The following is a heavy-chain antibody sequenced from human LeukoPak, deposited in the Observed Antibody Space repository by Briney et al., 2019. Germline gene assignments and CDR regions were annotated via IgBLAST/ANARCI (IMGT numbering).Heavy chain of an antibody. J-gene: IGHJ4*02. CDR1: GGSFSGYY. CDR2: INHSGST. CDR3: ARGIPLYSSSWYFNY. D-gene: IGHD6-13*01. Sequence: SETLSLTCAVYGGSFSGYYWSWIRQPPGKGLEWIGEINHSGSTNYNPSLKSRVTISVDTSKNQFSLKLSSVTAADTAVYYCARGIPLYSSSWYFNYWGQGPLVTVSS. V-gene: IGHV4-34*01.